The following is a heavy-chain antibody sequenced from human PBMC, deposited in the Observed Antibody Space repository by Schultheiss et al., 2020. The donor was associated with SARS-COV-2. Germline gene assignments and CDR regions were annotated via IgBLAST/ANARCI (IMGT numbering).Heavy chain of an antibody. CDR2: IYTSGST. Sequence: SETLSLTCTVSGGSISSYYWSWIRQPAGKGLEWIGRIYTSGSTNYNPSLKSRVTMSVDTSKNQFSLKLSSVTAADTAVYYCASGRYSGYDWSPYFDYWGQGTLVTVS. V-gene: IGHV4-4*07. CDR3: ASGRYSGYDWSPYFDY. J-gene: IGHJ4*02. CDR1: GGSISSYY. D-gene: IGHD5-12*01.